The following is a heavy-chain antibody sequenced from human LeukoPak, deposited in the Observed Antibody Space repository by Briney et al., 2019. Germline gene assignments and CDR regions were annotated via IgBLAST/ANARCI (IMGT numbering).Heavy chain of an antibody. J-gene: IGHJ6*02. CDR2: IWYDGSNK. Sequence: PGRSLRLSCAASGFTFSSYGMHWVRQAPGKGLEWVAVIWYDGSNKYYADSVKGRFTISRDNSKNTLYLQMNSLRAEDTAVYYCARWEGYSWVPYYYYGMDVWGQGTTVTVSS. CDR3: ARWEGYSWVPYYYYGMDV. D-gene: IGHD5-18*01. V-gene: IGHV3-33*01. CDR1: GFTFSSYG.